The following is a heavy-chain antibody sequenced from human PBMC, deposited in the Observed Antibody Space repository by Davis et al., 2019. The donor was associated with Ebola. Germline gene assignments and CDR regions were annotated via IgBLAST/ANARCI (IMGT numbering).Heavy chain of an antibody. CDR3: ARGEGKWELLFGYFDY. J-gene: IGHJ4*02. D-gene: IGHD1-26*01. CDR1: VITFSSYA. Sequence: GGSLRLSCTDSVITFSSYAMTWVRQAPGKGLEWVSAISGSGGSTYYADSVKGRFTISRDNSKNTLYLQMNSLRAEDTAVYYCARGEGKWELLFGYFDYWGQGTLVTVSS. CDR2: ISGSGGST. V-gene: IGHV3-23*01.